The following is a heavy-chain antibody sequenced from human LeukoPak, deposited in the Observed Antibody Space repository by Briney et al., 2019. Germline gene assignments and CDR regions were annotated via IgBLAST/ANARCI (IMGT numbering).Heavy chain of an antibody. J-gene: IGHJ4*02. CDR1: GFTVSSDY. CDR2: IYSDGNT. CDR3: ARAIWDY. D-gene: IGHD3-3*01. Sequence: GGSLRLSCAASGFTVSSDYMSWVRQAPGKGLEWVSVIYSDGNTYYADSVKGRFIISRDNSKNTLYLQMNSLRAENTAVYYCARAIWDYWGQGTLVTVSS. V-gene: IGHV3-66*01.